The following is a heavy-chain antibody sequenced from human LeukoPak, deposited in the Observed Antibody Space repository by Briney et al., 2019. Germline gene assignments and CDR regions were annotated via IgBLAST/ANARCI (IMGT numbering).Heavy chain of an antibody. Sequence: GGSLRLSCAASGFTFDNYAMTWVRQGPGKGLEWIATISGSGGSTYYADSVKGRFTIFRDNSKNMVFLQMSGLRAEDTAVYYCARVPTRAGTGLYAFDIWGQGTMVTVSS. CDR3: ARVPTRAGTGLYAFDI. D-gene: IGHD6-19*01. J-gene: IGHJ3*02. CDR1: GFTFDNYA. CDR2: ISGSGGST. V-gene: IGHV3-23*01.